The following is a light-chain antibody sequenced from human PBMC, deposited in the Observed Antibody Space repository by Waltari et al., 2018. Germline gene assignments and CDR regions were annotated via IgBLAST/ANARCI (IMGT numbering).Light chain of an antibody. CDR1: SSDIGSAY. CDR2: RSN. V-gene: IGLV1-47*01. Sequence: QSVLTQPPSASGTPGQRVTISCSGSSSDIGSAYVYWYQQLPGTAPKLIIYRSNHRPSLFPDRSSGSSSVTSASLAISALRSEDEADYHCAAWDDSLSGPVFGGGTKPTVL. J-gene: IGLJ3*02. CDR3: AAWDDSLSGPV.